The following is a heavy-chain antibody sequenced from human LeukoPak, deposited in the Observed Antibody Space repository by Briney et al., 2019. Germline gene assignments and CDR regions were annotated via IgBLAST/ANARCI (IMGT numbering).Heavy chain of an antibody. J-gene: IGHJ4*02. D-gene: IGHD1-26*01. Sequence: QTGRSLRLSCAASGFTFSSYGMHWVRQAPGKGLVWVSRIKSDGRTTDYADSVKGRFTISRDNAKNTLYLQMNSLTADDTAVYYCARGYTGTQYGEVYWGQGTLVTVSS. V-gene: IGHV3-74*01. CDR3: ARGYTGTQYGEVY. CDR2: IKSDGRTT. CDR1: GFTFSSYG.